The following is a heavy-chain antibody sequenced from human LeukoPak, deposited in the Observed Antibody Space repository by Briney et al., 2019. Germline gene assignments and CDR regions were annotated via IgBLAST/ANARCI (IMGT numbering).Heavy chain of an antibody. V-gene: IGHV4-39*07. CDR3: ARALVGRYFGNFDY. CDR2: IYYSGST. CDR1: GGSISSSSYY. D-gene: IGHD3-9*01. Sequence: PSETLSLTCTVSGGSISSSSYYWGWIRQPPGKGLEWIGSIYYSGSTYYNPSLKSRVTISVDTSKNQFSLKLSSVTAADTAVYYCARALVGRYFGNFDYWGQGTLVTVSS. J-gene: IGHJ4*02.